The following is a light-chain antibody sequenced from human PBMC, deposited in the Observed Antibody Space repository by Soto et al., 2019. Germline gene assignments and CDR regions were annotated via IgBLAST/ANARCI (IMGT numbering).Light chain of an antibody. CDR3: QQRSNWPPT. CDR1: QSVSSY. Sequence: EIVLTQSPATLSLSPGERATLSCRASQSVSSYLAWYQQKPGQAPRLPIYDASNRATGIPARFSGSGSGTDFTLTISSLEAEDFAVYYCQQRSNWPPTFGQGTKLEIK. V-gene: IGKV3-11*01. J-gene: IGKJ2*01. CDR2: DAS.